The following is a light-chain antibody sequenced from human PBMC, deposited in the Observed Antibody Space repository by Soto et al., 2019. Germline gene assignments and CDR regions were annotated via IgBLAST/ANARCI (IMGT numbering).Light chain of an antibody. V-gene: IGLV9-49*01. Sequence: QPVLTQPPSASASLGASVTLTCTLSSGYSNYKVDWYQQRPGKGPRFVMRVGTGGIVGSKGDGIPNRFSVSGSGLNRYLTIKNIQEEDQGDYHCGADHGSGSNFVLFGGGTQLTVL. CDR3: GADHGSGSNFVL. J-gene: IGLJ2*01. CDR1: SGYSNYK. CDR2: VGTGGIVG.